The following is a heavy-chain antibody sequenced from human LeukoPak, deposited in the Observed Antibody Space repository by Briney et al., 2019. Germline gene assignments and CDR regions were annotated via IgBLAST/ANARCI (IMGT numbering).Heavy chain of an antibody. CDR1: GFTLSIYS. CDR3: ARGPSGYHNT. D-gene: IGHD5-12*01. Sequence: PGGSLRLSCAASGFTLSIYSMNWVRQAPGLGRVGVSSISSSSSYIYYADSVKGRFTISRDNAKNSLYLQMNSLRAEDTAVYYCARGPSGYHNTGGQGTLVTVSS. V-gene: IGHV3-21*01. CDR2: ISSSSSYI. J-gene: IGHJ4*02.